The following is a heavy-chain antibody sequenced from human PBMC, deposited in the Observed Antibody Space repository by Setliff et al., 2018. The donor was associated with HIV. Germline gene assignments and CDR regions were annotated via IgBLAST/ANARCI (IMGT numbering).Heavy chain of an antibody. Sequence: ASVKVSCKASGYTFTSYAMHWVRQAPGQRLEWLGWINAVNGNTKYSQKFQGRVTITRDTSASTAYMELSSLRSEDTAMYYCARDAGYSGYAWNYWGQGTLVTVSS. CDR2: INAVNGNT. D-gene: IGHD5-12*01. J-gene: IGHJ4*02. V-gene: IGHV1-3*01. CDR3: ARDAGYSGYAWNY. CDR1: GYTFTSYA.